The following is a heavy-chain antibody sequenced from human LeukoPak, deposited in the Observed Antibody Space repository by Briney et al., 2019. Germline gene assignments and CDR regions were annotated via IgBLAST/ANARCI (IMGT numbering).Heavy chain of an antibody. CDR3: ATRPAATTWYGVFDY. Sequence: SETLSLTCSVSGASINSHYWSWIRQLPGKRLEWIGYIFNGATTSYNPSLRSRVTMSVDTSRDQFFLRLSSVTAADTAIYYCATRPAATTWYGVFDYWRQGTLVTVSS. J-gene: IGHJ4*02. CDR2: IFNGATT. D-gene: IGHD3-10*01. CDR1: GASINSHY. V-gene: IGHV4-59*11.